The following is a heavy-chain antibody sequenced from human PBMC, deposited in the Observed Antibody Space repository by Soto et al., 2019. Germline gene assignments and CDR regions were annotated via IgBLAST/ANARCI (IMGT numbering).Heavy chain of an antibody. V-gene: IGHV1-69*01. J-gene: IGHJ4*02. D-gene: IGHD6-6*01. CDR3: AIEYSSSPPYYPIGY. CDR1: GGTFSSYS. CDR2: IIPIFGTA. Sequence: QVQLVQSGAEVKKPGSSVKVSCKASGGTFSSYSISWVRQAPGQGLEWMGGIIPIFGTANYAQKFQGRVTITADESTCTAYMELSSLRSEDTAVYYCAIEYSSSPPYYPIGYWGQGTLVTVSS.